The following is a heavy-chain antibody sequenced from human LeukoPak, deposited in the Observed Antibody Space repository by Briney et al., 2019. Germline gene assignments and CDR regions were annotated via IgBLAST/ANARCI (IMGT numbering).Heavy chain of an antibody. CDR2: ISSNGGST. D-gene: IGHD3-22*01. Sequence: PGGSLRLSCAASGFTFSSYAMGWVRQAPGKGLEYVSAISSNGGSTYYADSVKGRFTISRDNSKNTLYLQMSSLRAEDTAVYYCVEGDITMIRYDYWGQGTLVTVSS. CDR3: VEGDITMIRYDY. CDR1: GFTFSSYA. V-gene: IGHV3-64D*06. J-gene: IGHJ4*02.